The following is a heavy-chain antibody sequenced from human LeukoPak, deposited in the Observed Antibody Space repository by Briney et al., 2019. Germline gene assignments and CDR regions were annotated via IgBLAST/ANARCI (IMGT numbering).Heavy chain of an antibody. Sequence: GGSLRLSCVASGFTFDDYSMRWVRHAPGKGLEWVSGINWNSGSIAYSDSVRGRFTISRDNAKNSLFLQVNSLRVEDTALYYCAREITVFGVTINPHWFDSWGHGTLVTVSS. V-gene: IGHV3-9*01. CDR3: AREITVFGVTINPHWFDS. J-gene: IGHJ5*01. D-gene: IGHD3-3*01. CDR2: INWNSGSI. CDR1: GFTFDDYS.